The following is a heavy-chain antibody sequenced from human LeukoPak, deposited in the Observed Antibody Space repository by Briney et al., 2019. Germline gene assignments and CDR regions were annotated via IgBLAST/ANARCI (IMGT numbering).Heavy chain of an antibody. Sequence: GGSLRLSCAASGFTFSNSAMCWVRQAPGTGLEWVSAISDSGGTAFYADSVKGRFTISRDNSKNMLFLQMNSLRAEDTALYYCARGSTPAVDYDFWSGYYWSPYYYNYMDVWGKGTTVTVSS. D-gene: IGHD3-3*01. CDR3: ARGSTPAVDYDFWSGYYWSPYYYNYMDV. CDR1: GFTFSNSA. J-gene: IGHJ6*03. V-gene: IGHV3-23*01. CDR2: ISDSGGTA.